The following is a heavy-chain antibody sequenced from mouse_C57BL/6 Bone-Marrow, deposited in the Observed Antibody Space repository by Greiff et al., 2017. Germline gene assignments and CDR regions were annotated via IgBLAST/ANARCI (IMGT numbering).Heavy chain of an antibody. V-gene: IGHV1-76*01. Sequence: VHLVESGAELVRPGASVKLSCKASGYTFTDYYINWVKQRPGQGLEWIARLYPGSGNTYYNEKFKGKATLTAEKSSSTAYMQLSSLTSADSAVYFCARPNYYGSSHWYFDVWGTGTTVTVSS. J-gene: IGHJ1*03. CDR3: ARPNYYGSSHWYFDV. CDR2: LYPGSGNT. CDR1: GYTFTDYY. D-gene: IGHD1-1*01.